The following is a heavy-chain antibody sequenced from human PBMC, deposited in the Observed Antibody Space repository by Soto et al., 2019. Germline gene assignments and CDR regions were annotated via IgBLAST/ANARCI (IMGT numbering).Heavy chain of an antibody. D-gene: IGHD3-22*01. CDR3: ARDGNDSSGGMDV. J-gene: IGHJ6*02. CDR2: INPNSGGT. CDR1: GYTFTGYY. V-gene: IGHV1-2*04. Sequence: ASVKVSCKASGYTFTGYYMHWVRQAPGQGPEWMGWINPNSGGTNYAQKFQGWVTMTRDTSISTAYMELSRLRSDDTAVYYCARDGNDSSGGMDVWGQGTTVTVSS.